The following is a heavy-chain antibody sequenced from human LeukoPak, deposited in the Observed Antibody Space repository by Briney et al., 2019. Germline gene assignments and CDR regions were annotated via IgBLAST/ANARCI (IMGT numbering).Heavy chain of an antibody. Sequence: GGSLRLSCTASGFTFSTYAMNWVRQAPGKGLEWVSAISGSGGSTYYADSVKGRFTISRDNSKKMLYLRMNSLRAEDTAVYYCAKDDVPSNWGALGLFDYWGQGTLVTVSS. J-gene: IGHJ4*02. CDR1: GFTFSTYA. CDR2: ISGSGGST. D-gene: IGHD7-27*01. V-gene: IGHV3-23*01. CDR3: AKDDVPSNWGALGLFDY.